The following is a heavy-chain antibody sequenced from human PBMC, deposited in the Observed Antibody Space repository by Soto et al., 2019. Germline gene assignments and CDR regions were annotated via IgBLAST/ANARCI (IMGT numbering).Heavy chain of an antibody. CDR2: TSGSGSNR. CDR1: GFTFSNYG. V-gene: IGHV3-23*01. CDR3: AKDMDLFIEVVPAATGSFDL. J-gene: IGHJ4*02. D-gene: IGHD2-2*01. Sequence: EVQLLESGGGVVQPGGSLRLSCAASGFTFSNYGMSWVRLAPGKGLEWVAGTSGSGSNRYYADSVKGRFTITRDNSKEAVFLQMISLRAEDTAIYYCAKDMDLFIEVVPAATGSFDLWGQGTLVTVSS.